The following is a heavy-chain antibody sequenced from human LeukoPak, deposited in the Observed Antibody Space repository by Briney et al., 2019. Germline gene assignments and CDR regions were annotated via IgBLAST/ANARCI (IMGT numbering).Heavy chain of an antibody. CDR1: GFTFSSYS. Sequence: GGPLRLSCAASGFTFSSYSMNWVRQAPGKGLEWVSSISSSSSYIYYADSVKGRFTISTDNAKNSMYLQMNSLRAEDTAVYYCARGGGIAVAGIDYWGQGTLVTVSS. V-gene: IGHV3-21*01. CDR3: ARGGGIAVAGIDY. CDR2: ISSSSSYI. D-gene: IGHD6-19*01. J-gene: IGHJ4*02.